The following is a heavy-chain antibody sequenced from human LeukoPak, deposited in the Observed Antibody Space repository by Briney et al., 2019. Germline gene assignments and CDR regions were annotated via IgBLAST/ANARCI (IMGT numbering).Heavy chain of an antibody. CDR2: IKRKSNGTTT. CDR1: GFTFTNAW. V-gene: IGHV3-15*01. D-gene: IGHD2-21*01. J-gene: IGHJ4*02. CDR3: TTVIDSIDDYSAY. Sequence: GGSLRLSCAASGFTFTNAWMPWVRQAPGREPEWVGRIKRKSNGTTTDYAAPAKGRFTIARDDSKNTLYLQMDSLKTEDTAIYYCTTVIDSIDDYSAYWGRGTLVTVSS.